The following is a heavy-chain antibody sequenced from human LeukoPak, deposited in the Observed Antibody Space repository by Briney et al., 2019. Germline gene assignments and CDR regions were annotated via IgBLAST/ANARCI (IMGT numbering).Heavy chain of an antibody. CDR1: GGSFSGYY. J-gene: IGHJ5*02. CDR3: ARDRANNWFDP. CDR2: INHSGST. V-gene: IGHV4-34*01. Sequence: SETLSLTCAVYGGSFSGYYWSWIRRPPGKGLEWIGEINHSGSTNYNPSLKSRVTISVDTSKNQFSLKLSSVTAADTAVYYCARDRANNWFDPWGQGTLVTVSS.